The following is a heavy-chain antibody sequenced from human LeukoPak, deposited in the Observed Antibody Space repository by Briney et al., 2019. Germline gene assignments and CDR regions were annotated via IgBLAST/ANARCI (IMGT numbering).Heavy chain of an antibody. D-gene: IGHD3-22*01. CDR1: GYTFTGSY. V-gene: IGHV1-2*02. Sequence: ASVKVSCEASGYTFTGSYLHWVRQAPGQGLEWMGWIYPNRGGTNDAQKFQGRVTMTRDTSINTAYMELSRLRSDDTAVYYCARAYDGSGNLDYWGQGTLVTVSS. CDR2: IYPNRGGT. CDR3: ARAYDGSGNLDY. J-gene: IGHJ4*02.